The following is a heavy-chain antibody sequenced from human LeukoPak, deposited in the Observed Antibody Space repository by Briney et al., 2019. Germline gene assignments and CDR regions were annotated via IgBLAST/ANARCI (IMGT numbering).Heavy chain of an antibody. CDR2: IYYSGST. CDR3: ARKDSSGYADAFDI. Sequence: SETLSLTCTVSGGSISSGDYYWSWIRQPPGKGLERIGYIYYSGSTNYNPSLKSRVTISVDTSKNQFSLKLSSVTAADTAVYYCARKDSSGYADAFDIWGQGTMVTVSS. D-gene: IGHD3-22*01. V-gene: IGHV4-61*08. CDR1: GGSISSGDYY. J-gene: IGHJ3*02.